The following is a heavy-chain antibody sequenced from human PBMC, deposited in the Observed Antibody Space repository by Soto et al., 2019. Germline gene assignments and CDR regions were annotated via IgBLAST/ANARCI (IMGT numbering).Heavy chain of an antibody. V-gene: IGHV3-30*03. Sequence: GGSLRLSCVVSGFNFRAYGMHWVRQATGRGLEWVAFISYDANNRNYADSVKGRFTVSRDNFKNTLFLQMSSLKDEDTALYYCATAFPMGAPFYFDYWGQGTLVTVSS. CDR3: ATAFPMGAPFYFDY. J-gene: IGHJ4*02. D-gene: IGHD3-16*01. CDR1: GFNFRAYG. CDR2: ISYDANNR.